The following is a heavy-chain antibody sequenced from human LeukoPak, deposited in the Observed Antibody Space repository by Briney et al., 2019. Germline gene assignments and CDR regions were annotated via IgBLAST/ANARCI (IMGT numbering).Heavy chain of an antibody. CDR1: GFTLSNYW. Sequence: GGSLRLSCEALGFTLSNYWMAWVRQGPGKGLEWVANIRQDGGDKGHADSVKGRFTISGDNAKNSLYLQMNSLGVEDSGLYYCARDVHGTLDYWGQGTLVTVSS. CDR2: IRQDGGDK. D-gene: IGHD1-26*01. V-gene: IGHV3-7*01. CDR3: ARDVHGTLDY. J-gene: IGHJ4*02.